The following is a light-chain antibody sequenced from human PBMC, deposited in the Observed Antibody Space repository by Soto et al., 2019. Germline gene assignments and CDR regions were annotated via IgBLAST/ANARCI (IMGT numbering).Light chain of an antibody. V-gene: IGKV3-11*01. J-gene: IGKJ1*01. CDR3: QRRSNWSTT. CDR1: QIIMRKY. CDR2: DAS. Sequence: EIVLTQSPGTLSLSPGERATLSCRASQIIMRKYLAWYQQKPGQPPRLLIYDASNRATGIPARFSGSGSGTDFTLTISSLEPEDFAVYYCQRRSNWSTTFGQGTKVDI.